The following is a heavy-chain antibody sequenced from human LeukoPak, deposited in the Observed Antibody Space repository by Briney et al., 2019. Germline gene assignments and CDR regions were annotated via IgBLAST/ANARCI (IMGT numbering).Heavy chain of an antibody. CDR1: GFNFNNYA. Sequence: GGSLRLSCAGSGFNFNNYAMSWVRQAPGKGLEWVSGLSGSGSRTYYADSVKGRFTISRDNSKSTLYLQMNSLRVEDTAIYYCAKYGSGWTLYFYYYMDVWGKGTAVTVSS. V-gene: IGHV3-23*01. CDR2: LSGSGSRT. CDR3: AKYGSGWTLYFYYYMDV. J-gene: IGHJ6*03. D-gene: IGHD6-19*01.